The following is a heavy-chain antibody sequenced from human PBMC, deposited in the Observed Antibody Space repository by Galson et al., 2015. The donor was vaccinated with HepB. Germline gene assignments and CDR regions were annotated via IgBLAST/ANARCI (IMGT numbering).Heavy chain of an antibody. CDR3: ARPRIWPSYGSGSRGRYYYYGMDV. Sequence: QSGAEVKKPGESLRISCKGSGYSFTSYWISWVRQMPGKGLEWMGRIDPSDSYTNYSPSFQGHVAISADKSISTAYLQWSSLKASDTAMYYCARPRIWPSYGSGSRGRYYYYGMDVWGQGTTVTVSS. J-gene: IGHJ6*02. CDR2: IDPSDSYT. CDR1: GYSFTSYW. D-gene: IGHD3-10*01. V-gene: IGHV5-10-1*01.